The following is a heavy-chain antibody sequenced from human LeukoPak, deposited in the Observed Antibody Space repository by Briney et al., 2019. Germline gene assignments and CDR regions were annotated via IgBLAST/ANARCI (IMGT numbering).Heavy chain of an antibody. CDR2: IRYDGINE. CDR1: GFRFSSYG. J-gene: IGHJ4*02. V-gene: IGHV3-30*02. CDR3: AKDTGSGSYSLGFGY. Sequence: GGSLRLSCAASGFRFSSYGMHWVRQAPGKGLDWVAYIRYDGINEYYADSVKGRLTISRDLSKNTLFLQMNSLRAEDTALYYCAKDTGSGSYSLGFGYWGQGTLVTVSS. D-gene: IGHD1-26*01.